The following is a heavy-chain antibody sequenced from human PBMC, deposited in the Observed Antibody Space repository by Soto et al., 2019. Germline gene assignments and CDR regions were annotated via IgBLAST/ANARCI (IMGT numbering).Heavy chain of an antibody. V-gene: IGHV1-69*01. CDR2: IIPIFGTA. J-gene: IGHJ6*02. Sequence: QVQLVQSGAEVKKPGSSVKVSCKASGDTFSSYAISWVRQAPGQGLEWMGGIIPIFGTANYAQKFQGRVTITADECTSTAYMELRSLRSEATDVYYCASDGNSYGYYDGMDGWGQGTPVTVSS. CDR1: GDTFSSYA. D-gene: IGHD5-18*01. CDR3: ASDGNSYGYYDGMDG.